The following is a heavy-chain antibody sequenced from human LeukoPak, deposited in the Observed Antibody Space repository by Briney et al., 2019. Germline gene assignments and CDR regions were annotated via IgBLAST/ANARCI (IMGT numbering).Heavy chain of an antibody. V-gene: IGHV4-39*01. CDR1: GGSISSSSYY. CDR3: ASIAARLIFDYYYYMDV. CDR2: IYYSGST. J-gene: IGHJ6*03. D-gene: IGHD6-6*01. Sequence: PSETLSLTCTVSGGSISSSSYYWGWIRQPPGKGLEWFGSIYYSGSTYYNPSLKSRVTISVDTSKNQFSLKLSSVTAADTAVYYCASIAARLIFDYYYYMDVWGKGTTVTVSS.